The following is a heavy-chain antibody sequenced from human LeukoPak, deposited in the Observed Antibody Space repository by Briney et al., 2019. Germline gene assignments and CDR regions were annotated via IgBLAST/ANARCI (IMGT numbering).Heavy chain of an antibody. V-gene: IGHV3-33*01. J-gene: IGHJ4*02. CDR3: ARDSWSLDY. CDR2: IWYDGSNK. Sequence: PGGPLRLSCAASGFTFSSYAMHWVRQAPGKGLEWVAVIWYDGSNKYYADSVKGRFTISRDNSKNTLYLQMNSLRAEDTAVYYCARDSWSLDYWGQGTLVIVSS. CDR1: GFTFSSYA. D-gene: IGHD6-13*01.